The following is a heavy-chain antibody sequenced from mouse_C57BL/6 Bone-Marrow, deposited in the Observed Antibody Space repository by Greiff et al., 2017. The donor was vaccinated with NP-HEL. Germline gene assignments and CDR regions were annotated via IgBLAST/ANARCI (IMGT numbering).Heavy chain of an antibody. J-gene: IGHJ2*01. Sequence: VQLQQSGPGLVRPSQSVSISCTVSGFSLTSYGVNWVRQSTGKGLEWLGVIWSGGSTDYNAAFIYRLSISKDNSKSQVFFTMNSLQSDDTALYYCAINSLPTQLALFDYWGQGTTLTVSS. CDR2: IWSGGST. CDR1: GFSLTSYG. CDR3: AINSLPTQLALFDY. D-gene: IGHD3-1*01. V-gene: IGHV2-2*01.